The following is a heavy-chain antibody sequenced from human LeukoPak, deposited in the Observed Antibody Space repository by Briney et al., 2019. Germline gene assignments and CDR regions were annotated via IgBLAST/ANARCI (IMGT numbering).Heavy chain of an antibody. CDR1: GFPFSSYS. V-gene: IGHV3-48*01. CDR3: VRDRITKFGEVAAEFDF. CDR2: ISGPSDSI. Sequence: GGSLRLSCVVSGFPFSSYSMNWVRQAPGKGLEWVAYISGPSDSIYYTESVKGRFTISRDNVKNSLVLQMNRLRVDDTAMYYCVRDRITKFGEVAAEFDFWGQGTLVTVAS. D-gene: IGHD3-3*01. J-gene: IGHJ4*02.